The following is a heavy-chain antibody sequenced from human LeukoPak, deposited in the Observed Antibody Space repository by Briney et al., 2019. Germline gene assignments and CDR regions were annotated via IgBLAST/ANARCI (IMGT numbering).Heavy chain of an antibody. D-gene: IGHD3-3*01. Sequence: PGGSLRLSCAASGFTFSSYAMSWVRQAPGKGLEWVSAISGSGGSTYYADSVKGRFTISRDNSKNTLYLQMNSLRAEDTAVYYCAKARGITIFGILIDYWGQGTLVTVSS. J-gene: IGHJ4*02. V-gene: IGHV3-23*01. CDR2: ISGSGGST. CDR3: AKARGITIFGILIDY. CDR1: GFTFSSYA.